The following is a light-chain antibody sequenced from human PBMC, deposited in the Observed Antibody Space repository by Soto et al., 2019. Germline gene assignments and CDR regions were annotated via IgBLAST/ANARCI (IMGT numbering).Light chain of an antibody. Sequence: ALTQPPSASGSPGQSVTISCTGTKNDIGVYDFVFWYQHHPGKAPRLIIYEVVQRPSGVPDRFSGSKSGNTASLTVSGLQAADEADYFCKSYAGSNTYVFGSGTKVTVL. CDR1: KNDIGVYDF. J-gene: IGLJ1*01. CDR2: EVV. CDR3: KSYAGSNTYV. V-gene: IGLV2-8*01.